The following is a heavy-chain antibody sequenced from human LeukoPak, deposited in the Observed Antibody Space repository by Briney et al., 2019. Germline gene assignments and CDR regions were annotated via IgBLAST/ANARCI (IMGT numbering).Heavy chain of an antibody. CDR3: ATKLRFLEWSIPADY. CDR1: GFTFSSFA. Sequence: GGSLRLSCAASGFTFSSFAMDWVRQAPGKGLEWVSVISGSADTTYYADSVKGRFTISRDNSKNTLYLQMNNLTDEDTAVYYCATKLRFLEWSIPADYWSQGTLVSVSS. CDR2: ISGSADTT. D-gene: IGHD3-3*01. V-gene: IGHV3-23*01. J-gene: IGHJ4*02.